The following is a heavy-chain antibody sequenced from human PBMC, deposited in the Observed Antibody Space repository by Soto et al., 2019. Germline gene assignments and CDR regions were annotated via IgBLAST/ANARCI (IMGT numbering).Heavy chain of an antibody. V-gene: IGHV1-69*13. Sequence: SVKVSCKASGGTFSSYAISWVRQAPGQGLEWMGGIIPIFGTANYAQKFQGRVTITADESTSTAYMELSSLRSEDTAVYYCATKLYYDILTGYYNGPALGYWGQGTLVTVSS. CDR3: ATKLYYDILTGYYNGPALGY. CDR2: IIPIFGTA. D-gene: IGHD3-9*01. CDR1: GGTFSSYA. J-gene: IGHJ4*02.